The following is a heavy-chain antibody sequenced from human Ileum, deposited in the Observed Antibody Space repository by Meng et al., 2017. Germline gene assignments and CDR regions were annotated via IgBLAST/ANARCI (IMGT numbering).Heavy chain of an antibody. D-gene: IGHD6-19*01. Sequence: GESLKISCVASGFTFSVAWMSWVRQAPGKGLEWVGRIKDKGDGGTIDYAAPVKDRFTISSNDSENTLFLQMNSLKTEDTADYYCTHFNSGWFWGQGTLVTVSS. J-gene: IGHJ4*02. V-gene: IGHV3-15*01. CDR1: GFTFSVAW. CDR3: THFNSGWF. CDR2: IKDKGDGGTI.